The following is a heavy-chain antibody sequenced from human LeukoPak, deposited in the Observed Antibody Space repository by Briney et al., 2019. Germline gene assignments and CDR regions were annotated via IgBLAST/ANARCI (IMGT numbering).Heavy chain of an antibody. D-gene: IGHD3-3*01. V-gene: IGHV3-21*04. Sequence: GGSLRLSCAASGFTFSSYSMNWVRQAPGKGLEWVSSISSSSSYIYYADSVKGRFTISRDNAKNSLYLQMNSLRAEDTAVYYCARSPHYDFWSGYPYYYYYYMDVWGKGTTVTVSS. CDR2: ISSSSSYI. CDR3: ARSPHYDFWSGYPYYYYYYMDV. J-gene: IGHJ6*03. CDR1: GFTFSSYS.